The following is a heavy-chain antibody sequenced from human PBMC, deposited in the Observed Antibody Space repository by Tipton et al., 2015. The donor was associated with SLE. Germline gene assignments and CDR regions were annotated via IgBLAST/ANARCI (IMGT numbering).Heavy chain of an antibody. CDR2: IRYDGSNK. Sequence: SLRLSCVVSGFTFSSYGMNWVRQAPGKGLEWVAVIRYDGSNKYYADSVKGRFTISRDNSKNTLYPQMNSLRAEDTAVYYCAKGSYYYDSSGCDYWGQGTLVTVSS. CDR1: GFTFSSYG. J-gene: IGHJ4*02. D-gene: IGHD3-22*01. CDR3: AKGSYYYDSSGCDY. V-gene: IGHV3-30*02.